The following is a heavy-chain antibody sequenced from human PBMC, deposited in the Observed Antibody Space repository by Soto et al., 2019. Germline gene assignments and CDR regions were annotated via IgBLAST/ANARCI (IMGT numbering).Heavy chain of an antibody. CDR1: GFTFSSYA. J-gene: IGHJ6*02. V-gene: IGHV3-23*01. Sequence: GGSLRLSCAASGFTFSSYAMSWVRQAPGKGLEWISAISGSGGSTYYADSVKGRFTISRDNSKNTLYLQMNSLRAEDTAVYYCAKDLVEGEEYSSSSSYYYYGMDVWGQGTTVTVSS. CDR3: AKDLVEGEEYSSSSSYYYYGMDV. D-gene: IGHD6-6*01. CDR2: ISGSGGST.